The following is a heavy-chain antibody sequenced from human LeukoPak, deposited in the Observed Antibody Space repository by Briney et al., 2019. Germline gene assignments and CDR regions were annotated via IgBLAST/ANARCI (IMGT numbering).Heavy chain of an antibody. J-gene: IGHJ4*02. Sequence: GGSLRLSRAASGFTFSSYAMSWVRQAPGKGLEWVSAISGSGGSTYYADSVKGRFTISRDNSKNTLYLQMNSLRAEDTAVYYCAKQVGFWSGYYDYWGQGTLVTVSS. CDR3: AKQVGFWSGYYDY. CDR2: ISGSGGST. CDR1: GFTFSSYA. V-gene: IGHV3-23*01. D-gene: IGHD3-3*01.